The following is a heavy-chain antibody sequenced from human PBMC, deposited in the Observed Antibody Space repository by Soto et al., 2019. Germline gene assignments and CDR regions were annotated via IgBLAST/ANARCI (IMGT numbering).Heavy chain of an antibody. J-gene: IGHJ4*02. CDR1: GGSISSYY. V-gene: IGHV4-59*01. CDR3: XXXXXXXXXYDY. Sequence: QVQLQESGPGRVKPSETLSLTCTVSGGSISSYYWSWIGQPPGKGLEWIGYIYYSVSTNYNPSLKSRXTISVXTSKXXFSLXXSSXXXADXXVXXXXXXXXXXXXYDYXGQGTLVTVSS. D-gene: IGHD3-3*01. CDR2: IYYSVST.